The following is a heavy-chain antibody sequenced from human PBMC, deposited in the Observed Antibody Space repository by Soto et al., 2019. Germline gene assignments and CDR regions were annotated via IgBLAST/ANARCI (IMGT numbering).Heavy chain of an antibody. J-gene: IGHJ3*02. CDR2: IFPGDSDI. CDR1: GFSSTNYW. Sequence: GESLKISCKGSGFSSTNYWIAWVRQMPGKGLEWMGIIFPGDSDIRYSPSFQGQVTISADKSLSTAFLQWSSLKASDTGIYYCARRANAAVTNYGDDALDMWGQGTMVTVSS. D-gene: IGHD4-17*01. CDR3: ARRANAAVTNYGDDALDM. V-gene: IGHV5-51*01.